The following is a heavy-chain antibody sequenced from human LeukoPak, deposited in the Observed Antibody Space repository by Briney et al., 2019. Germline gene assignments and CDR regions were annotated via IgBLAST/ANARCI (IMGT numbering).Heavy chain of an antibody. CDR3: ARPRVGATGWFDP. J-gene: IGHJ5*02. V-gene: IGHV3-7*01. CDR2: INQDGSES. Sequence: PGGSLRLSCAASGFSFSNYWMNWVRQAPGKGLEWVASINQDGSESKYVDSVKGRFTISRDNAKNSLYLQMNSLRAADTAVYYCARPRVGATGWFDPWGQGTLVTVSS. D-gene: IGHD1-26*01. CDR1: GFSFSNYW.